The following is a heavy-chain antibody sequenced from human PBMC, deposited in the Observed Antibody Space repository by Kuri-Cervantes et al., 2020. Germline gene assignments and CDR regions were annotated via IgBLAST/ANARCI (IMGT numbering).Heavy chain of an antibody. CDR1: GFTFSSYG. V-gene: IGHV3-33*01. CDR2: IWYDGGNK. D-gene: IGHD3-10*01. Sequence: GESLKISCAASGFTFSSYGMHWVRQAPGKGLEWVAVIWYDGGNKYYADSVKGRFTISRDNSKNTLYLQMNSLRAEDTAVYYCARGRGGYWGQGTLVTVSS. CDR3: ARGRGGY. J-gene: IGHJ4*02.